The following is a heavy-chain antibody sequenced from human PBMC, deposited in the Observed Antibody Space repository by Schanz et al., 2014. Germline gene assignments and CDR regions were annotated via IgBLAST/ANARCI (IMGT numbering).Heavy chain of an antibody. CDR2: ISSSGSYI. J-gene: IGHJ6*02. Sequence: VQLVESGGGLVQPGGSLRLSCAASGFTFSDHYMDWVRQAPGKGLEWVSSISSSGSYIHYADSVKGRFTISRDNAKISLYLQMNSLRVEDTAVYYCARDTSYGMDVWGQGTTVTVSS. V-gene: IGHV3-11*06. CDR1: GFTFSDHY. CDR3: ARDTSYGMDV.